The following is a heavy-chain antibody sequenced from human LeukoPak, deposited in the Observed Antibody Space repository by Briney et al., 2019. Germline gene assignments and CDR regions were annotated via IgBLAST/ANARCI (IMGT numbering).Heavy chain of an antibody. CDR3: AKSPQWLPAAVDY. J-gene: IGHJ4*02. Sequence: GGSLRLSCAASGFTFSSYEMNWVRQAPGKGLEWVSYISSSGSTIYYADSVKGRFTISRDNAKNSLYLQMNSLRAEDTAVYYCAKSPQWLPAAVDYWGQGTLVTVSS. V-gene: IGHV3-48*03. CDR2: ISSSGSTI. D-gene: IGHD6-19*01. CDR1: GFTFSSYE.